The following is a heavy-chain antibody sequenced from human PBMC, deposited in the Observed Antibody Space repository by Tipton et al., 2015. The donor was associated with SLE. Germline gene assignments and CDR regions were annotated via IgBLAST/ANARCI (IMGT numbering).Heavy chain of an antibody. CDR1: GGSISSHY. D-gene: IGHD3-16*01. V-gene: IGHV4-59*11. J-gene: IGHJ4*02. Sequence: TLSLTCTVSGGSISSHYWSWIRQPPGKGLEWIGDIYYSGSTNYNPSLKSRVTISVDTSKNQFSLKLSSVTDADTAVYYCARDGGSNLTFDSWGQGPLVTVSS. CDR3: ARDGGSNLTFDS. CDR2: IYYSGST.